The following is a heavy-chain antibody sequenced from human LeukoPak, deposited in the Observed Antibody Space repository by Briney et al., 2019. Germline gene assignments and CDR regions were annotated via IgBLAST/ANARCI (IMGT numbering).Heavy chain of an antibody. CDR1: GGSISSSSYY. D-gene: IGHD2-8*01. CDR3: ARVARYCTNGVCPDYYFYYMDV. CDR2: IYYSGST. V-gene: IGHV4-39*07. Sequence: SETLSLTCTVSGGSISSSSYYWGWIRQPPGKGLEWIGSIYYSGSTNYNPSLKSRVTISVDTSKNQFSLKLTSVTAADTAVYYCARVARYCTNGVCPDYYFYYMDVWGKGTTVTVSS. J-gene: IGHJ6*03.